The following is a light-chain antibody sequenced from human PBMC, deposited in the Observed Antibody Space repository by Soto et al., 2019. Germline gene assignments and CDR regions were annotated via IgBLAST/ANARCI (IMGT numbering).Light chain of an antibody. CDR2: EVS. Sequence: QSVLTQPASVSGSPGQSITISCTGTSGDVGGYYYVSWYQQLPGKAPKLMISEVSNRPSGVSNRFSGSKSGNTASLNISGLQAEDEADYYCSSYTAGGTIFGTGTKVTVL. V-gene: IGLV2-14*01. CDR3: SSYTAGGTI. J-gene: IGLJ1*01. CDR1: SGDVGGYYY.